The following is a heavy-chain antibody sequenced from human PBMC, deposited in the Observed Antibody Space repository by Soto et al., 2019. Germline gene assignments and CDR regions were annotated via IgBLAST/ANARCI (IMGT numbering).Heavy chain of an antibody. CDR3: ARNVVATIQLDY. Sequence: QVQLVQSGAEVKKPGASVKVSCKASGYSFTTYAVHWVRQAPGQRLEWMGWIDVGNGNTKYSQKFQGRVTMTRDTSANPAYMELRSLTSEDTAVYYCARNVVATIQLDYWGQATLVTVSS. CDR1: GYSFTTYA. V-gene: IGHV1-3*01. D-gene: IGHD5-12*01. J-gene: IGHJ4*02. CDR2: IDVGNGNT.